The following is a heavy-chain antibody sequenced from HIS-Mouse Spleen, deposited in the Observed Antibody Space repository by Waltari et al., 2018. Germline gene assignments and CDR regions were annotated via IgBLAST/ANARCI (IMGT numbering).Heavy chain of an antibody. Sequence: QVQLVESGGGGVQPGRSLRLSCAACGFTVRSLARHWVRQAPGKGLEWVAVISYDGSNKYYADSVKGRFTISRDNSKNTLYLQMNSLRAEDTAVYYCARRRSYFDYWGQGTLVTVSS. CDR2: ISYDGSNK. V-gene: IGHV3-30-3*01. J-gene: IGHJ4*02. CDR3: ARRRSYFDY. CDR1: GFTVRSLA.